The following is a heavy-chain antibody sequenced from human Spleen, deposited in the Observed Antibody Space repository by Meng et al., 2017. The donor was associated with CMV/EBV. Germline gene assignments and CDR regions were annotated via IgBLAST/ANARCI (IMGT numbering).Heavy chain of an antibody. CDR1: GYTFTDDY. J-gene: IGHJ4*02. Sequence: ASVKVSCKASGYTFTDDYMHWVRQAPGQGLEWMGWINPRSGGTNFALKFQGRVTLTRDTSINTGYMELTRLTSDDTAVYYCARDNNWGPDYWGQGTLVTVSS. CDR2: INPRSGGT. V-gene: IGHV1-2*02. D-gene: IGHD7-27*01. CDR3: ARDNNWGPDY.